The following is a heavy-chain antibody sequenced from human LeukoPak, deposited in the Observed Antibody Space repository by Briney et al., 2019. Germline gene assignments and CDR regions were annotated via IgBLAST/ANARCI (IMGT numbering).Heavy chain of an antibody. Sequence: SETLSLTCTVSGGSVSSYYWSWMRQPPGKGLEWIGCIYYSGSTNYTPSLNSRVTISLDTSKNQFSLKLTSVTAEDTAVYYCARDRSGLNWFDPWGQGTLVTVSS. CDR3: ARDRSGLNWFDP. J-gene: IGHJ5*02. D-gene: IGHD3-22*01. CDR2: IYYSGST. V-gene: IGHV4-59*02. CDR1: GGSVSSYY.